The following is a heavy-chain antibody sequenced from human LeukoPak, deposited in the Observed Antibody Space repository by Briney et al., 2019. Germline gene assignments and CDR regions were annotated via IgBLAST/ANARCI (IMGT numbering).Heavy chain of an antibody. CDR1: GFTFRTYT. CDR2: ISGDVRST. V-gene: IGHV3-23*01. Sequence: GGSLRLSCAASGFTFRTYTMSWVRQAPGKGLEWVSAISGDVRSTFYADSVKGRFTISRDNSKNTLSLQMNSLRADDTAIYYCVKRVDYSEKYYFDSWGRGTLVTVSS. D-gene: IGHD4-11*01. J-gene: IGHJ4*02. CDR3: VKRVDYSEKYYFDS.